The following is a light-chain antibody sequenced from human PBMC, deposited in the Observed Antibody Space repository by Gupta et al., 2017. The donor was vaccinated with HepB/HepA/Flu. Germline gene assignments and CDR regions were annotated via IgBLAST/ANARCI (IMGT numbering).Light chain of an antibody. Sequence: QSALTQPASVSGSPGHSITISCTGTSSDVGGYNYLSWYQQHPGNAPKLMIYDVSNRPSGVSNRFSGSKSGNTASLTISGLQSEDEADYYCSSYTSSSTVVFGGGTKLTVL. CDR1: SSDVGGYNY. V-gene: IGLV2-14*03. J-gene: IGLJ2*01. CDR2: DVS. CDR3: SSYTSSSTVV.